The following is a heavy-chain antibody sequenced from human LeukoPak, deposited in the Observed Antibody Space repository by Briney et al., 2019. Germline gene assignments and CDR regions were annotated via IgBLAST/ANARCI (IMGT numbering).Heavy chain of an antibody. CDR1: GFTFSSYW. CDR2: IKQDGSEK. D-gene: IGHD1-7*01. CDR3: ARENWNYAGWFDP. Sequence: GGPLRLSCAASGFTFSSYWMSRVRQAPGKGLEWVANIKQDGSEKYYVDSVKGRFTISRDNAKNSLYLQMNSLRAEDTAVYYCARENWNYAGWFDPWGQGTLVTVSS. J-gene: IGHJ5*02. V-gene: IGHV3-7*01.